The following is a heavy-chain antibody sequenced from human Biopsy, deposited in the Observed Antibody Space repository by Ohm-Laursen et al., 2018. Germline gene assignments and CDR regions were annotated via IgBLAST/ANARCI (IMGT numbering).Heavy chain of an antibody. CDR1: EYTFTNYY. Sequence: ATVKISCKASEYTFTNYYMHWVRQAPGQGLEWMGIINPSGGDTTYAQNFQGRLIMTRDTPTSTVYMELSSLTSEDTAVYSCARTDDFNFDFDYWGQGTLVTVSS. J-gene: IGHJ4*02. V-gene: IGHV1-46*01. D-gene: IGHD5-24*01. CDR2: INPSGGDT. CDR3: ARTDDFNFDFDY.